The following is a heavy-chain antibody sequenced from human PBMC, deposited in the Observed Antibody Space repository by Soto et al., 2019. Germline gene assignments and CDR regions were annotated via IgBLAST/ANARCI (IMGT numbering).Heavy chain of an antibody. J-gene: IGHJ5*02. CDR1: GFTFSSYA. D-gene: IGHD2-15*01. CDR3: ARVKVVAATRDNWFDP. Sequence: SLSLSCAASGFTFSSYAMSWVRQAPGKGLEWVAVISYDGSNKYYADSVKGRFTISRDNSKNTLYLQMNSLRAEDTAVYYCARVKVVAATRDNWFDPWGQGTLVTVSS. V-gene: IGHV3-30-3*01. CDR2: ISYDGSNK.